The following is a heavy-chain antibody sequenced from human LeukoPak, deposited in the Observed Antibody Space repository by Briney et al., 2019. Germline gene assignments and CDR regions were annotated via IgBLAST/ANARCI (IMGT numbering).Heavy chain of an antibody. J-gene: IGHJ4*02. CDR2: ISSSSSYI. V-gene: IGHV3-21*01. CDR3: ARAPTFSGWFDY. D-gene: IGHD6-19*01. Sequence: GGSLRLSCAASGFTFSSYNMNWVRQAPGKWLEWVSSISSSSSYIYYADSVKGRFTISRDNAKNSLYLQMNSLRVEDTAVYYCARAPTFSGWFDYWGQGTLVTVSS. CDR1: GFTFSSYN.